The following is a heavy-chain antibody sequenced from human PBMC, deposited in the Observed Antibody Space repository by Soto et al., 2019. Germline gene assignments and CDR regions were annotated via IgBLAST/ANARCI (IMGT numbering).Heavy chain of an antibody. CDR2: IYWNDDK. D-gene: IGHD3-10*01. V-gene: IGHV2-5*01. CDR3: ARLSSQMASFDY. CDR1: GFSLSTSGVG. J-gene: IGHJ4*02. Sequence: QITLKESGPTLVKPTQTLTLTCTFSGFSLSTSGVGVGWIRQPPGKALEWLALIYWNDDKRYSPSLASRLTITKDTSKNQVVLTMTNMDPVDTATYYCARLSSQMASFDYWGQGTLVTVSS.